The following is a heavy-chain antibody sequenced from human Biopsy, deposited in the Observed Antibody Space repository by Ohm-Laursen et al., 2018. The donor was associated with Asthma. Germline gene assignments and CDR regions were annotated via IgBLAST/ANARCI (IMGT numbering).Heavy chain of an antibody. D-gene: IGHD1-7*01. CDR2: IFAANSET. J-gene: IGHJ4*02. CDR1: GYTFSDSW. CDR3: ARFIDGTFFVDY. Sequence: ESLRLSCKASGYTFSDSWLGWVRQMPGKGLEWMGIIFAANSETKYSPSFQGQVTISADMSISTAFLQWSSLKASDTAIYYCARFIDGTFFVDYWGQGTLVTVSS. V-gene: IGHV5-51*01.